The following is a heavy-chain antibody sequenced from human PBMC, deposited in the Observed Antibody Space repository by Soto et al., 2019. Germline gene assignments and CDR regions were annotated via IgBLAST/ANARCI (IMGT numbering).Heavy chain of an antibody. CDR1: GFTFGRYG. D-gene: IGHD2-2*01. CDR2: IKQDGSEK. CDR3: ATRAREGRSSTSSRYFDY. V-gene: IGHV3-7*01. J-gene: IGHJ4*02. Sequence: EVQLVESGGGLFHPGGSLRLSFAAPGFTFGRYGLSWVRQPPGKGLEGLANIKQDGSEKYYVDSVKGRFTISRDNAKNSLYLQMNSLRAEDTAVYYCATRAREGRSSTSSRYFDYWGQGTLVTVSS.